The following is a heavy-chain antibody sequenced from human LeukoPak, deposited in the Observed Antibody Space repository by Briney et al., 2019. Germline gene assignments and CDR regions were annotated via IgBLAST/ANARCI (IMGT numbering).Heavy chain of an antibody. V-gene: IGHV6-1*01. J-gene: IGHJ6*03. CDR2: TYYRSKWYN. CDR1: GDSVSSNSAA. Sequence: SQTLSLTCAISGDSVSSNSAAWNWIRQSPSRGLEWLGRTYYRSKWYNDYAVSVKSRITINPDTSKNQFSLQLNSVTPEDTAVYYCARWARITGSAGDYYYMDVWGKGTTVTVSS. D-gene: IGHD1-20*01. CDR3: ARWARITGSAGDYYYMDV.